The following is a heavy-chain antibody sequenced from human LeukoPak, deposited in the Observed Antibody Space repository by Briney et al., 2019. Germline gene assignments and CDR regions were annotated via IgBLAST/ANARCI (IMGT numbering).Heavy chain of an antibody. CDR2: INPNSGGT. CDR3: ARRRIAAAGGGFDY. Sequence: ASVKVSCKASGYTFTGYYMHWVRQAPGQGLEWMGWINPNSGGTNYAQKFQGRVTMTRDTSISTAYMELSSLRSEDTAVYYCARRRIAAAGGGFDYWGQGTLVTVSS. D-gene: IGHD6-13*01. J-gene: IGHJ4*02. V-gene: IGHV1-2*02. CDR1: GYTFTGYY.